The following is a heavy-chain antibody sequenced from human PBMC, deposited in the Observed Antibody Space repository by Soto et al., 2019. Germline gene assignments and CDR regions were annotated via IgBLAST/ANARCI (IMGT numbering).Heavy chain of an antibody. J-gene: IGHJ6*02. CDR1: GFTFSSYA. D-gene: IGHD1-26*01. CDR3: AKESLVGAKGTDYYGMDV. V-gene: IGHV3-23*01. CDR2: ISGSGGST. Sequence: GGSLRLSCAASGFTFSSYAMSWVRQAPGKGLEWVSAISGSGGSTYYADSVKGRFTISRDNSKNTLYLQMNSLRAEDTAVYYYAKESLVGAKGTDYYGMDVWGQGTTVTVSS.